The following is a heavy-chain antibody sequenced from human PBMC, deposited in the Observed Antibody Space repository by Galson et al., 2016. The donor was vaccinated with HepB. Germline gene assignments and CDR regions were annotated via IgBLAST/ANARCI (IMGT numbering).Heavy chain of an antibody. D-gene: IGHD2-15*01. CDR3: ARDSGYCSGGSCYGGAFDV. CDR2: IRQDGNEK. J-gene: IGHJ3*01. CDR1: GFSFTNHW. V-gene: IGHV3-7*01. Sequence: SLRLSCAASGFSFTNHWMTWVRQAPGKGLEWVANIRQDGNEKYHAEFVKGRFTISRDNAKNSLYLQMSGLRPEDTAVYYCARDSGYCSGGSCYGGAFDVWGQGAMVTVSS.